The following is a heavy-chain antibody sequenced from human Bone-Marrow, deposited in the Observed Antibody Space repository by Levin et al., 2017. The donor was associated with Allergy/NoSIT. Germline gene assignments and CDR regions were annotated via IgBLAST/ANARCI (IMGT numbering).Heavy chain of an antibody. J-gene: IGHJ4*02. CDR3: ARGGDGNSFGHGDY. CDR2: LNPNTGGT. CDR1: GYTFIDYF. D-gene: IGHD5-18*01. V-gene: IGHV1-2*03. Sequence: LGASVKVSCRTSGYTFIDYFMHWVRQAPGQGLEWMGWLNPNTGGTNYAQKFQGRVTMTRDRSINTAYMELSSLKSDDTAVYYCARGGDGNSFGHGDYWGQGSLVTVST.